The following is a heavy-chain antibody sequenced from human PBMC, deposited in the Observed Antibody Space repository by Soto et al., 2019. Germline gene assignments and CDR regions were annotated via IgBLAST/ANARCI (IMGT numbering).Heavy chain of an antibody. V-gene: IGHV1-18*01. CDR3: AMVDVYVTPSPQDV. D-gene: IGHD3-16*01. Sequence: ASVKVSCKASGYTFTRSGLSWVRQAPGQGLEWMGWINTYNGKTNYAQNLQGRVTLTTDTSTSTAYMELRSLRSNDTAIYYCAMVDVYVTPSPQDVWGQGTTVTVSS. J-gene: IGHJ6*02. CDR2: INTYNGKT. CDR1: GYTFTRSG.